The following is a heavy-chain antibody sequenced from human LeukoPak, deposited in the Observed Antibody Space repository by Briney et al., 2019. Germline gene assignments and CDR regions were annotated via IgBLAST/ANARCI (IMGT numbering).Heavy chain of an antibody. V-gene: IGHV3-74*01. CDR2: INTDGSAT. CDR3: ARGTAVTAGIDY. Sequence: GGSLRLSCAVSGFNFSSYWMHWVRQAPGKGLVWVSLINTDGSATTYGDSAKGRFTVSRDNDKNTLFLEMSSLRVEDTAVYYCARGTAVTAGIDYWGQGNLVTVSS. J-gene: IGHJ4*02. D-gene: IGHD6-13*01. CDR1: GFNFSSYW.